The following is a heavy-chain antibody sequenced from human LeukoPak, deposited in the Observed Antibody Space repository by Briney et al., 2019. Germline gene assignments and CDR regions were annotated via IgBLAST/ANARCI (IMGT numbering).Heavy chain of an antibody. Sequence: GASVKVSCKASGYTFTGYYMHWVRQAPGQGLEWMGWINPNSGGTNYAQKFQGWVTMTRDTSISTVYMELSRLRSDDTAVYYCARGEPAYGSGSYYNWGFDPWGQGTLVTVSS. V-gene: IGHV1-2*04. CDR3: ARGEPAYGSGSYYNWGFDP. CDR1: GYTFTGYY. CDR2: INPNSGGT. D-gene: IGHD3-10*01. J-gene: IGHJ5*02.